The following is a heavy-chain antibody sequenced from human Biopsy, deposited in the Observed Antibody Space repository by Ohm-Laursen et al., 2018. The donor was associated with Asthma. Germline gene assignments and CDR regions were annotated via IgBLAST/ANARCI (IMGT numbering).Heavy chain of an antibody. CDR3: ARSLIVADGSDAFDI. J-gene: IGHJ3*02. V-gene: IGHV1-46*01. CDR2: IKHISE. Sequence: ASVKGSCKASGYTFSSYQMHWVRQAPGQGLEWLGMIKHISEYAQKFQGRVTMTRDTSTSTVYMELSSLRSEDTAVYYCARSLIVADGSDAFDIWGQGTMVTVSS. CDR1: GYTFSSYQ. D-gene: IGHD3-22*01.